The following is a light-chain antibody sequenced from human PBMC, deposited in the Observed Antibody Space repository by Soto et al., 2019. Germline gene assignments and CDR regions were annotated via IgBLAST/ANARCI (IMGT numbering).Light chain of an antibody. V-gene: IGLV2-23*01. CDR2: EGS. CDR3: CSYAGSSPYV. CDR1: SSDVGSYNL. Sequence: QSVLTQPASVSGSPGQSITISCTGTSSDVGSYNLVSWYQQHPGKAPKLMIYEGSKRPSGVSNRFSGSKSGNTASLTISGLQAEDEADYYCCSYAGSSPYVFXTGPKVTVL. J-gene: IGLJ1*01.